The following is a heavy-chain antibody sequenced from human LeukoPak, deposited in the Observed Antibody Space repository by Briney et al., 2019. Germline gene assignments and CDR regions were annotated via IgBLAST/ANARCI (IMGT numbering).Heavy chain of an antibody. CDR2: VSGDGRTT. D-gene: IGHD2-8*01. J-gene: IGHJ1*01. Sequence: GGSLRLSCAASGFTFTSHLIHWVRQPPGKGLVWVSRVSGDGRTTNYADSVKGRFTISRDNAKNTVYLQMDSLRVEDTAVYYCVRTTNGPEHWGQGTLVTDSS. CDR1: GFTFTSHL. CDR3: VRTTNGPEH. V-gene: IGHV3-74*01.